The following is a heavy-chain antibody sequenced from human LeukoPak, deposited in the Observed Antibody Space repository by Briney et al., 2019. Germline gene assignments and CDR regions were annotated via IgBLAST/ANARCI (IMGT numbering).Heavy chain of an antibody. D-gene: IGHD3-10*01. CDR1: AFTFTNFA. Sequence: PGGSLRLSCAASAFTFTNFAMNWVRRAPGKGLEWVSTISGSGDGTYYADSVKGWFTISRDNSKNTLFLQMSSLSADDTAVYYCAKGRLQEGTVCRGVITPVDYWGQGTLVTVTS. CDR2: ISGSGDGT. V-gene: IGHV3-23*01. J-gene: IGHJ4*02. CDR3: AKGRLQEGTVCRGVITPVDY.